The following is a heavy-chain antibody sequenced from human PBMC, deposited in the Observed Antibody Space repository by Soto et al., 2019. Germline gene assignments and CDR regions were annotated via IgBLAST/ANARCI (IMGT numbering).Heavy chain of an antibody. CDR2: IYYSGST. CDR1: GGSISSYY. V-gene: IGHV4-59*01. D-gene: IGHD3-3*01. CDR3: ARQGPNYDFWSGYWGRYHPGMDV. Sequence: SETLSLTCTVSGGSISSYYWSWIRQPPGKGLEWIGYIYYSGSTNYNPSLKSRVTISVDTSKNQFSLKLSSVTAADTAVYYCARQGPNYDFWSGYWGRYHPGMDVWGQGTTVTVSS. J-gene: IGHJ6*02.